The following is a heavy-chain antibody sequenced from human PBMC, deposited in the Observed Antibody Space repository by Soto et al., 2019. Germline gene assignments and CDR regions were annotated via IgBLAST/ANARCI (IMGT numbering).Heavy chain of an antibody. CDR2: IKQDGSEK. D-gene: IGHD5-12*01. Sequence: GGSLRLSCAASGFTFSSYWMSWVRQAPGKGLEWVANIKQDGSEKYYVDSVKGRFTISRDNAKNSLYLQMNSLRAEDTAVYYCARDGTLRGRYSGYDYFDYWGQGTLVTVSS. CDR1: GFTFSSYW. V-gene: IGHV3-7*01. CDR3: ARDGTLRGRYSGYDYFDY. J-gene: IGHJ4*02.